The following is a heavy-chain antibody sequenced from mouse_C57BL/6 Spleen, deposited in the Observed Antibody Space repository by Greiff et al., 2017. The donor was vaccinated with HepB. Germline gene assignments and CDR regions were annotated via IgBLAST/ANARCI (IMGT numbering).Heavy chain of an antibody. J-gene: IGHJ4*01. D-gene: IGHD2-1*01. Sequence: QVQLQQPGAELVMPGASVKLSCKASGYTFTSYWMHWVKQRPGQGLEWIGEIDPSDSYTNYNQKFKGKSTLTVDKSSSTAYMQLSSLKSEDSAVYYCARDPLLSYWGQGTSVTVSS. CDR3: ARDPLLSY. CDR1: GYTFTSYW. V-gene: IGHV1-69*01. CDR2: IDPSDSYT.